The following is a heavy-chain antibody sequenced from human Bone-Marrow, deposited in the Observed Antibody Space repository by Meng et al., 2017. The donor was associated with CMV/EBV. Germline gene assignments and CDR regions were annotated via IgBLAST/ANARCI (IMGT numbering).Heavy chain of an antibody. V-gene: IGHV1-8*02. CDR1: GGTFSSYT. J-gene: IGHJ4*02. Sequence: ASVKVSCKASGGTFSSYTISWVRQAPGQGLEWMGWMNPNSGNTGYAQKFQGRVTMTRNTSISTAYMELSSLRSEDTAVYYCAGALWSGYYISRWGQGTLVTVSS. D-gene: IGHD3-3*01. CDR3: AGALWSGYYISR. CDR2: MNPNSGNT.